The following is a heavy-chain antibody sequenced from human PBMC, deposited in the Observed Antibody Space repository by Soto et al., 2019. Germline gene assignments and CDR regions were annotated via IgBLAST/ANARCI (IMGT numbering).Heavy chain of an antibody. J-gene: IGHJ6*02. Sequence: GGSLRLSCAASGFTFSSYWMSWVRQAPGKGLEWVADIKHDGSDKYYVDSVKGRFTISRDNSKNTLYLQMNSLRAEDTAVYYCAKGRDGYDRYYYGMDVWGQGTTVTVSS. D-gene: IGHD5-12*01. CDR3: AKGRDGYDRYYYGMDV. V-gene: IGHV3-7*01. CDR1: GFTFSSYW. CDR2: IKHDGSDK.